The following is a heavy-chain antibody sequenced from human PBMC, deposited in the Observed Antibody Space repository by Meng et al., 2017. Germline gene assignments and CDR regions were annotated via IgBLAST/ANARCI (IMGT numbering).Heavy chain of an antibody. J-gene: IGHJ4*02. Sequence: GGSLRLSCAASGFTFSCHAMSWVRQAPGKGLEWVSAISGSGGSTYYADSVKGRFTISRDNSKNTLYLQMNSLRAEDTAVYYCAKDPAPLTVTTTFDYWGQGTLVTVSS. V-gene: IGHV3-23*01. CDR3: AKDPAPLTVTTTFDY. D-gene: IGHD4-17*01. CDR1: GFTFSCHA. CDR2: ISGSGGST.